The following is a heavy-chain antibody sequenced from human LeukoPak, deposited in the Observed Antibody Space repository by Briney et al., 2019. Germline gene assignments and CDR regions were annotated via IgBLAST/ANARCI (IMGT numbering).Heavy chain of an antibody. Sequence: PGGSLRLSCAASGFTFSSYSMNWVRQASGKGLEWVSSISSSSSYIYYADSVKGRFTISRDNAKNSLYLQMNSLRAEDTAVYYCARADAIYFDYWGQGTLVTVSS. CDR1: GFTFSSYS. CDR3: ARADAIYFDY. J-gene: IGHJ4*02. V-gene: IGHV3-21*01. CDR2: ISSSSSYI.